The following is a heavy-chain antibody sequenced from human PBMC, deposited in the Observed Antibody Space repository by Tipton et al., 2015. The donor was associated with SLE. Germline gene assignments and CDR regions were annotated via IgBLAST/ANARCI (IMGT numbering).Heavy chain of an antibody. D-gene: IGHD3-16*02. CDR2: INHGGST. CDR3: AQAHLWGSYRYASDI. V-gene: IGHV4-59*12. CDR1: GGSISSFY. J-gene: IGHJ3*02. Sequence: TLSLTCSVSGGSISSFYWSWIRQTPGKRLEWIGEINHGGSTNYNPSLKSRVTISVDTSKNQFSLKLSSVTAADTAVYYCAQAHLWGSYRYASDIWGQGTMVTVSS.